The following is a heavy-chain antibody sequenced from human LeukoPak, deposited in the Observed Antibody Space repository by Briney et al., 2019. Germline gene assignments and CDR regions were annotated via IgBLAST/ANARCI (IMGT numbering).Heavy chain of an antibody. J-gene: IGHJ4*02. Sequence: ASVKVSCKAPGDTFSRFTFAWLRQVPGQGLEWMGRFIPLFDLATYAERLQGRVTMTADQPTDTAYMELSSLRSEDTAVYYCARVTKGSGDYFGYYFDYWGQGTLVTVSS. CDR1: GDTFSRFT. CDR3: ARVTKGSGDYFGYYFDY. D-gene: IGHD2-21*01. CDR2: FIPLFDLA. V-gene: IGHV1-69*02.